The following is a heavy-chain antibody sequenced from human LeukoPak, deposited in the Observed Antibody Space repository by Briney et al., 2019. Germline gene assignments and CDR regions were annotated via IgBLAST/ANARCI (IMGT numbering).Heavy chain of an antibody. CDR2: ISYDGSNK. CDR3: ARDRSPQHYDILTGYGY. Sequence: PGGSLRLSCAASGFTFSSYAMRWVRQAPGKGLEWVAVISYDGSNKYYADSVKGRFTISRDNSKNTLYLQMNSLRAEDTAVYYCARDRSPQHYDILTGYGYWGQGTLVTVSS. D-gene: IGHD3-9*01. CDR1: GFTFSSYA. J-gene: IGHJ4*02. V-gene: IGHV3-30*04.